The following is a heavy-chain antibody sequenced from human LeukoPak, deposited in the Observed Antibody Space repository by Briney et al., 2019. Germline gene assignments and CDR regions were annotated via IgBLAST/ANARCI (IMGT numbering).Heavy chain of an antibody. V-gene: IGHV1-69*06. CDR3: ASEDTAAGFSN. CDR1: GGTFSSYA. J-gene: IGHJ4*02. Sequence: GASVKVSCKASGGTFSSYAISWVRQAPGQGLEWMGGIIPIFGTANYAQKFQGRVTITADKSTSTAYMELSSLRSEDTAVYYCASEDTAAGFSNWGQGTLVTVSS. D-gene: IGHD6-13*01. CDR2: IIPIFGTA.